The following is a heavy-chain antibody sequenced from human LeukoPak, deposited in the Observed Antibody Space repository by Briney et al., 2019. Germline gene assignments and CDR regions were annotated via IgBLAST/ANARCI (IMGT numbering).Heavy chain of an antibody. CDR2: IYTSGST. V-gene: IGHV4-4*07. D-gene: IGHD3-22*01. CDR1: GGSISSYY. CDR3: ARDQGYDSSGYYVGYYFDY. J-gene: IGHJ4*02. Sequence: SETLSLTCTVSGGSISSYYWSWIRQPAGKGLEWSGRIYTSGSTNYNPSLKSRVTMSVDTSKNQFSLKLSSVTAADTAVYYCARDQGYDSSGYYVGYYFDYWGQGTRVTVSS.